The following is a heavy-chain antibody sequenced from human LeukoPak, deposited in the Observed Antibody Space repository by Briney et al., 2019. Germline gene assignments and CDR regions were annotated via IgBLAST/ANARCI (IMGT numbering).Heavy chain of an antibody. Sequence: GGSLRLSCAASGFTFSSYWMHWVRQAPGKGLVWVSRINSDDSSTSYADSVKGRFTISRDNSKNTLYLQMNSLRAEDTAVYYCARARSSYGYGDAFGIWGQGTMVTVSS. D-gene: IGHD5-18*01. CDR2: INSDDSST. CDR1: GFTFSSYW. V-gene: IGHV3-74*01. CDR3: ARARSSYGYGDAFGI. J-gene: IGHJ3*02.